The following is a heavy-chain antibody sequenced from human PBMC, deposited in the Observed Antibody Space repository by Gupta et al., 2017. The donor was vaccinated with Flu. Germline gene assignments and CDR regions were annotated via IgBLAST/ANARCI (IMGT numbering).Heavy chain of an antibody. D-gene: IGHD3-10*01. CDR2: INSDGSST. Sequence: VWVSRINSDGSSTSYADSVKGRFTISRDNAKNTLYLQMNSLRAEDTAVYYCARDSSGDYYGSGSYEYWYFDLWGRGTLVTVSS. CDR3: ARDSSGDYYGSGSYEYWYFDL. V-gene: IGHV3-74*01. J-gene: IGHJ2*01.